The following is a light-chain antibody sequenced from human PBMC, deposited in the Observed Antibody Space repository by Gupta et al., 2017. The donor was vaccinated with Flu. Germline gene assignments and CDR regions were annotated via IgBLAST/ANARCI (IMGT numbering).Light chain of an antibody. CDR2: GSS. V-gene: IGKV3-20*01. Sequence: VLTQSPGTLSLSPGERANLSCRASQSVSSSYLAWYQQKPGQAPRLLIYGSSSRATGIPDRFSGSGSGTDFTLTISRLEPEDFAVYYCQQYGSSYTFGQGTKLEIK. J-gene: IGKJ2*01. CDR1: QSVSSSY. CDR3: QQYGSSYT.